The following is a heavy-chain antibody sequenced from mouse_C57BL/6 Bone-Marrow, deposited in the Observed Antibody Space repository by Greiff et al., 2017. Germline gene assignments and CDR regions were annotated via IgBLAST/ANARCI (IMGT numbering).Heavy chain of an antibody. D-gene: IGHD2-4*01. J-gene: IGHJ2*01. CDR1: GYTFTSYW. CDR3: ARLAYYDYEEGYFDY. CDR2: IDPNSGGT. Sequence: QVQLQQPGAELVKPGASVKLSCKASGYTFTSYWMHWVKQRPGRGLEWIGRIDPNSGGTKYNEKFKSKATLTVDKHSSTAYRQLSSLTSEDSAVFYCARLAYYDYEEGYFDYWGQGTTLTVSS. V-gene: IGHV1-72*01.